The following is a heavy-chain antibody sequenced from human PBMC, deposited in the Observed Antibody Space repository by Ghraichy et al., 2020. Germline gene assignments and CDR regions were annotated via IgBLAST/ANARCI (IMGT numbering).Heavy chain of an antibody. V-gene: IGHV1-8*01. J-gene: IGHJ3*02. D-gene: IGHD4-11*01. Sequence: ASVKGSCKASGYTFSSYDIYWVRQATGQGRGLEWMGWIHPNGNTAYAHKFQGRVTMTRSTSTSTAYVELNSLRSEDTAVYYCARGYSRMTAFDIWGQGTMVTVTS. CDR3: ARGYSRMTAFDI. CDR1: GYTFSSYD. CDR2: IHPNGNT.